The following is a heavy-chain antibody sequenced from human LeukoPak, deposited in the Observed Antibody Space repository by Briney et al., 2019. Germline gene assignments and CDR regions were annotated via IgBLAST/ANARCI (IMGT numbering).Heavy chain of an antibody. J-gene: IGHJ4*02. CDR3: ARDLAYYYDRNYD. D-gene: IGHD3-22*01. CDR1: GFTFSIYS. V-gene: IGHV3-21*01. CDR2: IDSSSCNI. Sequence: GGSLRLSCVASGFTFSIYSMNWVRQAPGKGLEWVSSIDSSSCNIYYADSVKGRFTISRDNAQSSVFLQMNSLRAEDTAVYYCARDLAYYYDRNYDWGQGTLVTVSS.